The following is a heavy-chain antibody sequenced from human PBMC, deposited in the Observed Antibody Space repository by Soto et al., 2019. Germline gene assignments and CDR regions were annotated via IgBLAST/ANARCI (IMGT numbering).Heavy chain of an antibody. CDR2: IYYSGST. CDR1: GGSISSSSYY. V-gene: IGHV4-39*01. CDR3: ARCSGYYYYMDV. D-gene: IGHD6-19*01. Sequence: SETLSLTCTVSGGSISSSSYYWGWIRQPPGKGLEWIGSIYYSGSTYYNPSLKSRVTISVDTSKNQFSLKLGSVTAADTAVYYCARCSGYYYYMDVWGKGTTVTVSS. J-gene: IGHJ6*03.